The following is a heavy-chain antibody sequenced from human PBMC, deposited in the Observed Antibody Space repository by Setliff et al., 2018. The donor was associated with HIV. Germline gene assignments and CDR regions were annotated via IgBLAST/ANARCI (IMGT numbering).Heavy chain of an antibody. D-gene: IGHD6-19*01. CDR3: ARVIGYFSGWYLKY. J-gene: IGHJ4*02. Sequence: ASVKVSCKASGYTFTSYDINWVRQAPGQGLEWMGWMNPNSGNTGHARKFQGRITMTRNTSITTAYMELSSLGSEDTAVYYCARVIGYFSGWYLKYWGQGTPVTVSS. V-gene: IGHV1-8*02. CDR2: MNPNSGNT. CDR1: GYTFTSYD.